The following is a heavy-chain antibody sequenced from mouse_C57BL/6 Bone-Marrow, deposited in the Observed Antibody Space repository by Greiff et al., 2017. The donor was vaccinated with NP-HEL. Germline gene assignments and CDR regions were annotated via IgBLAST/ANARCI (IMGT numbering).Heavy chain of an antibody. CDR3: ARIGVYSNYGADY. CDR1: GYTFTSYW. J-gene: IGHJ2*01. V-gene: IGHV1-64*01. Sequence: QVQLQQSGAELVKPGASVKLSCKASGYTFTSYWMHWVKQRPGQGLEWIGMIHPNSGSTNYNEKFKSKATLTVDKSSSTAYMQLSSLTSEDSAVYYCARIGVYSNYGADYWGQGTTLTVSS. D-gene: IGHD2-5*01. CDR2: IHPNSGST.